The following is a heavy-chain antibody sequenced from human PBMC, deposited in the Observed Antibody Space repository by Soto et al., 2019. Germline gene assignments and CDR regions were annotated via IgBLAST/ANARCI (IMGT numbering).Heavy chain of an antibody. D-gene: IGHD3-10*01. CDR1: GFTFSSNA. J-gene: IGHJ3*02. Sequence: EVQLLESGGGFVQPGGSLRLSCAASGFTFSSNAMSWVRQAPGKGLEWVTAISGSGYSTYYADSVKGRFTISRDNSKNTLYLQMNSLRAEDTAVYYCAKGGGLIPGVGTFDIWGQGTMVTVSS. V-gene: IGHV3-23*01. CDR2: ISGSGYST. CDR3: AKGGGLIPGVGTFDI.